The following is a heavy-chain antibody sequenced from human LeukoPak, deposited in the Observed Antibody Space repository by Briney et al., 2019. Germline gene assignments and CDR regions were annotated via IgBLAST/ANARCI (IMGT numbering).Heavy chain of an antibody. V-gene: IGHV1-18*01. J-gene: IGHJ4*02. CDR1: GYTFTSYG. CDR3: ARDRDYDILTGYYKPFDY. Sequence: ASVKVSCKASGYTFTSYGISWVRQAPGQGLEWMGWISAYNGNTNYAQKLQGRVTMTTDTSTSTAYMELRSLRSDDTAVYYCARDRDYDILTGYYKPFDYWGQGTLVTVSS. CDR2: ISAYNGNT. D-gene: IGHD3-9*01.